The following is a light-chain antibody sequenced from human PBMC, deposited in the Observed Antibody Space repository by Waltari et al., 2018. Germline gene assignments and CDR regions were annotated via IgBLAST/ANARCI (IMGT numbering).Light chain of an antibody. J-gene: IGKJ2*01. V-gene: IGKV2-28*01. CDR2: VGS. CDR3: LQGRQTPFT. Sequence: DIVMTQSPVSLSVTPGEPASISCTSSESLFRCDKGRNYLAWSLQKPGQSPHLLVYVGSTRASGVPDRFSGSGSDTDFILRISAVEAEDAGVYYCLQGRQTPFTFGQGTKLEI. CDR1: ESLFRCDKGRNY.